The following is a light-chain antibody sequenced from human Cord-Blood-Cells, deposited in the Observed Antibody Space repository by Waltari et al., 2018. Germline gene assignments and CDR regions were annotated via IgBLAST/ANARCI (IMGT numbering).Light chain of an antibody. J-gene: IGLJ3*02. CDR2: DVS. CDR3: SSYTSSSTWV. V-gene: IGLV2-14*01. CDR1: SSAVGGYNS. Sequence: QSALTQPASVSGSPGQSITISCTGTSSAVGGYNSGSWYQQHPGKAPKLMIYDVSNRPSGFSNRLSGSKSGNTASLTISGLQAEDEADYYCSSYTSSSTWVFGGGTKLTVL.